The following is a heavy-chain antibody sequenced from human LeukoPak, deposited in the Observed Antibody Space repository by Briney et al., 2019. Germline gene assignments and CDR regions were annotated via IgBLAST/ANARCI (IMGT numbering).Heavy chain of an antibody. V-gene: IGHV3-21*01. CDR1: GFTFSSYN. CDR3: ARGLPYNDAFDI. D-gene: IGHD4-11*01. J-gene: IGHJ3*02. Sequence: SGGSLRLSCAPSGFTFSSYNLNWVRQAPGKGLEWVSTISSSSNYIYYADSVKGRFTISRDNAKNSLYLQVNSLRAEVTAVYYCARGLPYNDAFDIWGQGTMVTVSS. CDR2: ISSSSNYI.